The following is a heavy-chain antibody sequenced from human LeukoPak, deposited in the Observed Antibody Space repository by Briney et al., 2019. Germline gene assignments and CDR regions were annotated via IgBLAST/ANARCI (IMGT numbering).Heavy chain of an antibody. Sequence: SQTLSLTSALSGDSVSSNGASWNWVRQSPQRGLEWLGRTYYRSQQWHSDYAPSVKGRITLNPDTSKNQFSLQLNSMTPEDTAVYYCGRETDFGVVTNWGQGTLVTVSS. CDR3: GRETDFGVVTN. D-gene: IGHD3-3*01. CDR1: GDSVSSNGAS. CDR2: TYYRSQQWHS. J-gene: IGHJ4*02. V-gene: IGHV6-1*01.